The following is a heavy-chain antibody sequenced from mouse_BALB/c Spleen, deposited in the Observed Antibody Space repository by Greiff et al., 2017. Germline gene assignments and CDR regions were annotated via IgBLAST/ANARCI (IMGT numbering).Heavy chain of an antibody. CDR2: IRLKSNNYAT. Sequence: VKLEESGGGLVQPGGSMKLSCVAPGFTFSNYWMNWVRQSPEKGLEWVAEIRLKSNNYATHYAESVKGRFTISRDDSKSSVYLQMNNLRAEDTGIYYCTVYYDYEGFAYWGQGTLVTVSA. J-gene: IGHJ3*01. D-gene: IGHD2-4*01. CDR3: TVYYDYEGFAY. CDR1: GFTFSNYW. V-gene: IGHV6-6*02.